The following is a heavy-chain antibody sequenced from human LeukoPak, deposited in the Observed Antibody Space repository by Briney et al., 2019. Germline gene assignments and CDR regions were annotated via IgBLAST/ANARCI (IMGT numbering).Heavy chain of an antibody. V-gene: IGHV3-43*01. CDR1: GFNFYRYT. J-gene: IGHJ4*02. CDR3: AKELDTMFFDY. D-gene: IGHD3-10*02. CDR2: AGWAGGTT. Sequence: GGSLRLSCATSGFNFYRYTIHWVRQAPGKGLEWVSLAGWAGGTTFYSDSVRGRFTISRDSGRKSVYLQMNSLTTDDTALYFCAKELDTMFFDYWGQGALVTVSS.